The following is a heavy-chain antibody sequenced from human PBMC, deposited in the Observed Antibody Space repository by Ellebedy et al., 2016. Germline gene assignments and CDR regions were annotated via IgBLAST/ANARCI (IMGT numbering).Heavy chain of an antibody. J-gene: IGHJ4*02. Sequence: ETLSLTXAASGFTFSSSTMSWVRQAPGKGLEWVSSISASGGSTYYADSVKGRFTISRDNSKNTLYLQMNSLRADDTAVYYCAKLTPNWGQGTLVTVSS. V-gene: IGHV3-23*01. CDR1: GFTFSSST. CDR3: AKLTPN. CDR2: ISASGGST.